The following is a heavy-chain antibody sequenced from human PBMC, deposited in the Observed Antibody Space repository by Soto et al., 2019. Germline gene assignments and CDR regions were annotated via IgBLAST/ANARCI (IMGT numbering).Heavy chain of an antibody. J-gene: IGHJ5*02. CDR3: ARHTRNQFDP. V-gene: IGHV4-38-2*01. Sequence: SETLSLTCAVSGYSITRNYYWGWIRQPPGKGLEWIGSIYHSGSTYYSPSLKSRVTISGDTSKSQFSLKLSSVTAADTAVYYCARHTRNQFDPWGQGTLVTVSS. CDR1: GYSITRNYY. CDR2: IYHSGST.